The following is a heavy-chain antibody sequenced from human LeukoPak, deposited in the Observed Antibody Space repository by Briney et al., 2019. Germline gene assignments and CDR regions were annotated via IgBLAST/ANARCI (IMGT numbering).Heavy chain of an antibody. V-gene: IGHV4-59*01. J-gene: IGHJ4*02. D-gene: IGHD6-19*01. CDR2: IYYTGST. CDR3: ARAFSSGWYPYSIGGLWFDY. Sequence: PSETLSLTCTVSGGSISSYYWSWIRQPPGKGLESIGYIYYTGSTNYHPSLKSRVTISVDTSKNQFSLKLSSVTAADTAVYYCARAFSSGWYPYSIGGLWFDYWGQGTLVTVSS. CDR1: GGSISSYY.